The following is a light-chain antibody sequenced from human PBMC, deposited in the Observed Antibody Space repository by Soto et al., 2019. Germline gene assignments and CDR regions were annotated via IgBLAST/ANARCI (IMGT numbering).Light chain of an antibody. Sequence: QSVLTQPPSVSGAPGQRVTISCTGSSSNIGAGYDVHWYQQLPGTAPKLLIYGNSNRPSGVPDRFSGSKSGTSASLAITGLEPEDEADYYCQSYDSSRSGSRVFGGGTKLTVL. CDR3: QSYDSSRSGSRV. CDR2: GNS. V-gene: IGLV1-40*01. J-gene: IGLJ3*02. CDR1: SSNIGAGYD.